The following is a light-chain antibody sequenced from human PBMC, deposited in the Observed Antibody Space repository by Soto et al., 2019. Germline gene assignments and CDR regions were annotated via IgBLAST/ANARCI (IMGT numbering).Light chain of an antibody. V-gene: IGLV1-40*01. CDR1: SSNIGAAYH. J-gene: IGLJ2*01. CDR2: GNN. CDR3: QSYDSRLSGSVV. Sequence: QSVLTQPPSVSGAPGQRVTISCTGGSSNIGAAYHVHWYQQLPGTAPKLLIYGNNKRPSGVPDRFSGSQSGTSASLAITGLQAEDEADYYCQSYDSRLSGSVVFGGGTKLTVL.